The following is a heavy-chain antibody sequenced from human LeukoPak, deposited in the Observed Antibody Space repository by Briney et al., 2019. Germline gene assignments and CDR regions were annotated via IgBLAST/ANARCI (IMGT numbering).Heavy chain of an antibody. D-gene: IGHD6-13*01. Sequence: PSETLSLTCTVSGDSISSYYWSWIRQPPGKGLEWIGYIYYSGSTNSNPSLKSRVTISVDTSKNQFSLKLNSVTAADTAVYYCAGGLAAAGTQNFDYWGQGTLGTVSS. V-gene: IGHV4-59*01. CDR1: GDSISSYY. J-gene: IGHJ4*02. CDR2: IYYSGST. CDR3: AGGLAAAGTQNFDY.